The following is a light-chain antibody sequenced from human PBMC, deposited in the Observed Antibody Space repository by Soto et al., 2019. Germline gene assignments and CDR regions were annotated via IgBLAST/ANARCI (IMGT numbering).Light chain of an antibody. Sequence: QSALTQPASVSGSPGQSITISCTGTSSDVGAYNYVSWYQQHPGKAPKLMIYEVSNRPSGVSNRFSGSKSGNTASLTISGLQAEDEADYHCSSYTSSSTLDVFGTGTKLTVL. V-gene: IGLV2-14*01. CDR3: SSYTSSSTLDV. J-gene: IGLJ1*01. CDR1: SSDVGAYNY. CDR2: EVS.